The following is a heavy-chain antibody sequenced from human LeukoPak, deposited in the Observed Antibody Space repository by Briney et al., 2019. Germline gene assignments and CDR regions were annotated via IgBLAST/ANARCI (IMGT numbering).Heavy chain of an antibody. J-gene: IGHJ4*02. V-gene: IGHV3-20*04. D-gene: IGHD3-10*01. CDR1: GFTFRTYW. CDR3: ARGYGSGSYYKNPIDY. CDR2: INWNGGST. Sequence: GGSLRLSCAASGFTFRTYWMSWVRQAPGKGLEWVSGINWNGGSTGYADSVKGRFTISRDNAKNSLYLQMNSLRAEDTALYYCARGYGSGSYYKNPIDYWGQGTLVTVSS.